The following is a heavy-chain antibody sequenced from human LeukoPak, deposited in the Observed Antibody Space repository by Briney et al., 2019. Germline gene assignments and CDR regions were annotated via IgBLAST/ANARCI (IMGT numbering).Heavy chain of an antibody. J-gene: IGHJ4*02. Sequence: PGRSLRLSCAASGFTFDNYAMHWVRQAPGKGLEWVSGIAWNSGNTGFADSVKGRFTISRDNAENSLSLQMNSLTPEDTAFYFCAKDMNSYGSGSSYNPWGPFDSWGQRTLVTVSS. CDR2: IAWNSGNT. CDR3: AKDMNSYGSGSSYNPWGPFDS. CDR1: GFTFDNYA. D-gene: IGHD3-10*01. V-gene: IGHV3-9*01.